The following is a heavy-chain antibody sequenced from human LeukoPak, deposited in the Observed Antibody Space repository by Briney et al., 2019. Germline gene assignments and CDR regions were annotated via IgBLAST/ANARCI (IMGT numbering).Heavy chain of an antibody. J-gene: IGHJ4*02. CDR1: GFTFSSYA. V-gene: IGHV3-30*04. Sequence: PGGSLRLSCAASGFTFSSYAVHWVRQAPGKGLEWVAVISYDGSSKYYADSVKGRFTISRDNSKNTLYLQMNSLRAEDTAVYYCARSYYDILTALYFDYWGQGTLVTVSS. D-gene: IGHD3-9*01. CDR3: ARSYYDILTALYFDY. CDR2: ISYDGSSK.